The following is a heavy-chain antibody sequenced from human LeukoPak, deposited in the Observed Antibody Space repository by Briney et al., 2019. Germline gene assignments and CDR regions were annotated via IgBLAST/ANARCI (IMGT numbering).Heavy chain of an antibody. CDR2: IWYDGSNK. CDR3: AKDRRYEGVPFDP. Sequence: GGSLRLSCAASGFTFSSYGMHGVRQAPGKGLEWVAVIWYDGSNKYYADSVKGRFTSSRDNSKNTLYLKMNSLRAEDTAVYYCAKDRRYEGVPFDPWGQGTLVTVSS. J-gene: IGHJ5*02. V-gene: IGHV3-33*06. D-gene: IGHD1-14*01. CDR1: GFTFSSYG.